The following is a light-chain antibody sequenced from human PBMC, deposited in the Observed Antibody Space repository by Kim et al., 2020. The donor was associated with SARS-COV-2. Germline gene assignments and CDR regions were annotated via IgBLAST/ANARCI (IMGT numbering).Light chain of an antibody. J-gene: IGLJ1*01. V-gene: IGLV3-21*04. Sequence: SYELTQPPSVSVAPGKTARITCGGNNIGIKSVHWYQQKPGQAPVLVIYYDSDRPSGIPERFSGSNSGNTATLTISRVEAGDEADYYCQVWDSSSDHYVFG. CDR3: QVWDSSSDHYV. CDR1: NIGIKS. CDR2: YDS.